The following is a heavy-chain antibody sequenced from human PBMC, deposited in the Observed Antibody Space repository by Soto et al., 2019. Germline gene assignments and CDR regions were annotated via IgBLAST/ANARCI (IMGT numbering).Heavy chain of an antibody. V-gene: IGHV4-59*01. CDR1: GGSITSSY. CDR2: IYDTGISGYTPST. CDR3: ARGEDAFFYYGLDV. J-gene: IGHJ6*02. Sequence: SETLSLNCTVSGGSITSSYWSWIRRPPGKGLGWIAYIYDTGISGYTPSTSYNPSLKSRVTMSVDTSKSQFSLKLTSVTAADTAVYYCARGEDAFFYYGLDVWGQGITVTVSS.